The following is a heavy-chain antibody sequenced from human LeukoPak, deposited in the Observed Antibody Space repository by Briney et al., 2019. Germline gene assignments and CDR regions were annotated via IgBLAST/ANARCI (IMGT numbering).Heavy chain of an antibody. Sequence: GASVKVSCKTSGYTFTGYYIHWVRQAPGQGLEWMGWINPNSGDTNYAQKFQGRVSMTGDTSISTAYMELSRLRSDDTAVYYCARGVTLAPPWNHYYMDVWGKGTTVTISS. V-gene: IGHV1-2*02. CDR3: ARGVTLAPPWNHYYMDV. CDR1: GYTFTGYY. J-gene: IGHJ6*03. CDR2: INPNSGDT. D-gene: IGHD4-23*01.